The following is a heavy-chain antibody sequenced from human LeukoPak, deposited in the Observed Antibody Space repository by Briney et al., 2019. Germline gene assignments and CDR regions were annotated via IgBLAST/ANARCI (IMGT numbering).Heavy chain of an antibody. J-gene: IGHJ3*02. CDR2: RIPVFGTS. CDR3: TTQPGGDANAGFDI. V-gene: IGHV1-69*01. Sequence: GSSVKVSCKASGGTFSSYALSWVRQAPGQGLEWIGGRIPVFGTSNYVQKFQGRVTITADESTSTAYMELSSLRFEDTAVYYCTTQPGGDANAGFDIWGQGTMVTVST. D-gene: IGHD2-21*02. CDR1: GGTFSSYA.